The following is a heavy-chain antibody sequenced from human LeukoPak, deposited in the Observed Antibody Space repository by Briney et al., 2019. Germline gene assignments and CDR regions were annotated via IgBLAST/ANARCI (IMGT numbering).Heavy chain of an antibody. CDR3: ARGPPGKENAFDI. J-gene: IGHJ3*02. D-gene: IGHD2-2*01. CDR1: GGSISSYY. V-gene: IGHV4-59*01. CDR2: IYYSGST. Sequence: LPETLSLTCTVSGGSISSYYWSWLRQPPGKGLEWNGYIYYSGSTNYNPSLKSRVTISVDTSKNQFSLNLSSVTAADTAVYYCARGPPGKENAFDIWGQGTMVTVSS.